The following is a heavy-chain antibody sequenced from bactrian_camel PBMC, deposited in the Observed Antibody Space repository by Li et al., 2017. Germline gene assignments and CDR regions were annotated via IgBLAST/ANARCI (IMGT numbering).Heavy chain of an antibody. Sequence: VQLVESGGGSAQPGGSLRLTCVASGFTSKNFPMTWARQRPGQGLEWVSSIMQDSPRAEYAESVKGRFTISRDNRENLLYLQLNSLKPEDTAMYYCAARGPYCYTKLSVRDFTYWGQGTQVTVS. CDR2: IMQDSPRA. V-gene: IGHV3S31*01. CDR1: GFTSKNFP. D-gene: IGHD2*01. J-gene: IGHJ6*01. CDR3: AARGPYCYTKLSVRDFTY.